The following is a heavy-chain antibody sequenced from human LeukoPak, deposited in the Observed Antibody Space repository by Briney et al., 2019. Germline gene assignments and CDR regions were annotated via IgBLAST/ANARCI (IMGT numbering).Heavy chain of an antibody. V-gene: IGHV3-7*03. Sequence: PSETLSLTCAVYGGSFSGYYWSWIRQPPGKGLEWVANIKQDGSEKYYVDSVKGRFTISRDNSKNTLYLQMNSLRGDDTAVYYCAQDIGWIQFAYWGQGTLVTVSS. CDR1: GGSFSGYY. CDR2: IKQDGSEK. D-gene: IGHD5-24*01. J-gene: IGHJ4*02. CDR3: AQDIGWIQFAY.